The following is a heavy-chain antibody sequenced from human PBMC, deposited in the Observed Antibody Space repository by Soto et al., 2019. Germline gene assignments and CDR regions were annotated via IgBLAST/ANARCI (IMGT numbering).Heavy chain of an antibody. CDR3: ARHPSACTVATFSNYYGMDV. CDR2: IYYSGST. Sequence: SETLSLTCSVSGGSISSGDYYWNWIRQPPGKGLEWIGYIYYSGSTNYNPSLKSRVTISVDTSKNQFSLKLSSVTAADTAVYYCARHPSACTVATFSNYYGMDVWGQGTTVTVSS. V-gene: IGHV4-61*08. D-gene: IGHD5-12*01. CDR1: GGSISSGDYY. J-gene: IGHJ6*02.